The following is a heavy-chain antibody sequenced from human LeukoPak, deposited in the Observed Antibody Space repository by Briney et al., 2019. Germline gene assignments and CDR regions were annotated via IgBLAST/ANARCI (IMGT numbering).Heavy chain of an antibody. J-gene: IGHJ4*02. CDR3: ATIFDRLTPFDY. V-gene: IGHV1-24*01. Sequence: VASVKVSCKVSGYTLTELSMHWVRQAPGKGLEWMGGFDPEDGETIYAQKFQGRVTMTEDTSTDTAYMELSSLRSEDTAVYYCATIFDRLTPFDYWGQGTLVTVSS. CDR1: GYTLTELS. CDR2: FDPEDGET. D-gene: IGHD2-21*01.